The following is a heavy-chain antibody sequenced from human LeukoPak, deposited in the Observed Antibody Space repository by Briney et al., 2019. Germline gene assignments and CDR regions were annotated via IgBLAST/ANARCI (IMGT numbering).Heavy chain of an antibody. D-gene: IGHD3-22*01. CDR3: ARGNYYDSSGYPIFDI. V-gene: IGHV4-59*08. Sequence: PSETLSLTCTVSGGSISSYYWSWIRQPPGKGLEWIGYIYYSGSTNYNPSLKSRVTISVDTSKNQFSLKLSSATAADTAVYYCARGNYYDSSGYPIFDIWGQGTMVTVSS. J-gene: IGHJ3*02. CDR2: IYYSGST. CDR1: GGSISSYY.